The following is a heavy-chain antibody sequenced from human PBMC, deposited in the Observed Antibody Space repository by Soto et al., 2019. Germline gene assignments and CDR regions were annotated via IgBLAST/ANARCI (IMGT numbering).Heavy chain of an antibody. D-gene: IGHD3-10*01. CDR2: IKSKTDGGTT. Sequence: GSLRLSCAASGFTFSNAWMNWVRQAPGKGLEWVGRIKSKTDGGTTDYAAPVKGRFTISRDDSKNTLYLQMNSLKTEDTAVYYFTTAPLLWFGPPYDAFDIWGQGTMVTVSS. CDR1: GFTFSNAW. J-gene: IGHJ3*02. CDR3: TTAPLLWFGPPYDAFDI. V-gene: IGHV3-15*07.